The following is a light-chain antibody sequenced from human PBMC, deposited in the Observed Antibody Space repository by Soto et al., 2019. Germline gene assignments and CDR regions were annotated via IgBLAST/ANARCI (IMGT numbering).Light chain of an antibody. J-gene: IGKJ5*01. CDR2: DVS. V-gene: IGKV3-11*01. Sequence: EVVLTQSPATLSLSPGERATLSCRASQSVSSYLAWYQHKPGQALRLLIYDVSNRATGVPVRFSGSGSGTDFTLTISSLEPEDFAVYYCQQRSNWITFGQGTPLEIE. CDR1: QSVSSY. CDR3: QQRSNWIT.